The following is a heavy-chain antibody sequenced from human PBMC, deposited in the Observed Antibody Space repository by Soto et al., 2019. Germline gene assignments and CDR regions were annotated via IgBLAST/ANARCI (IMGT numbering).Heavy chain of an antibody. V-gene: IGHV6-1*01. CDR2: TYHRSKWHT. J-gene: IGHJ3*02. CDR3: SRYLDGNAFDI. D-gene: IGHD3-9*01. CDR1: GDRVSSNSGA. Sequence: SQTLSLTCAISGDRVSSNSGAWNWIRQSPSRGLEWLGRTYHRSKWHTEYAVSVKSRITINSDTSKNQFSLQLNSVTPEDTAVYYCSRYLDGNAFDIWGQGSMVIGSS.